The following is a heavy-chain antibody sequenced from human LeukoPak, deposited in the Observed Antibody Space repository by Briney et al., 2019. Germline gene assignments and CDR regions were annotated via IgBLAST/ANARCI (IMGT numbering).Heavy chain of an antibody. D-gene: IGHD4-17*01. CDR3: ARALSTVTTYFDS. J-gene: IGHJ4*02. Sequence: SETLSLPCAVDGGSLSGYYWSWLRQPPGKGLEWIGEINPTGSTNYNPSLKSRVTISADTSKSQFSLELSSVTAADTAVFYCARALSTVTTYFDSWGQGTLVTVSS. V-gene: IGHV4-34*01. CDR1: GGSLSGYY. CDR2: INPTGST.